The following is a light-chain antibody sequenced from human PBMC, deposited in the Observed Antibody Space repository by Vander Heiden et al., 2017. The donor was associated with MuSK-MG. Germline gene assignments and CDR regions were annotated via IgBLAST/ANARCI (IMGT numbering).Light chain of an antibody. V-gene: IGLV3-1*01. J-gene: IGLJ2*01. CDR1: KLGDKY. Sequence: SYELTQPPSVSVSPGQTASITCSGDKLGDKYACWYQQKPAQSPGRVSYQDSKRPSGIPELVSGSNSGTTETLQISGTQSMKEADDYCKAWDSRMGVFGGGTKLTVL. CDR3: KAWDSRMGV. CDR2: QDS.